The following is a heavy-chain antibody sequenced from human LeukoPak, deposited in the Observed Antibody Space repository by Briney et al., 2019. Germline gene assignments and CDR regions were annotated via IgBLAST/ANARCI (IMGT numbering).Heavy chain of an antibody. V-gene: IGHV3-53*01. CDR3: ARVGQWLVRNGAFDI. Sequence: GGSLRLSCAASGFTVSSNYMSWVRQAPGKGPEWVSVIYSGGSTYYADSVKGRFTISRDNSKNTLYLQMNSLRAEDTAVYYCARVGQWLVRNGAFDIWGQGTMVTVSS. J-gene: IGHJ3*02. CDR2: IYSGGST. D-gene: IGHD6-19*01. CDR1: GFTVSSNY.